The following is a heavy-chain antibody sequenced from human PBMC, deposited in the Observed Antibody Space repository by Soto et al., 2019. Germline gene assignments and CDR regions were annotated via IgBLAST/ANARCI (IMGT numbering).Heavy chain of an antibody. V-gene: IGHV3-21*01. CDR3: ARDAGNRGFDP. CDR1: GFTFSSYS. CDR2: ISSSSSYI. Sequence: GGSLRLSCAASGFTFSSYSMNWVRQAPGKGLEWVSPISSSSSYIYYADSVKGRYTISRDNAKNSLYLQMNSLRAEDTAVYYCARDAGNRGFDPWGQGTLVTVSS. J-gene: IGHJ5*02. D-gene: IGHD1-1*01.